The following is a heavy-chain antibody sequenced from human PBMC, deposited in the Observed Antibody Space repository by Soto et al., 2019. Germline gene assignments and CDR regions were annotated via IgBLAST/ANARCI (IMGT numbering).Heavy chain of an antibody. D-gene: IGHD6-13*01. J-gene: IGHJ5*02. V-gene: IGHV4-59*12. Sequence: SETLSLTCTVSGGSISSYYWSWIRQPPGKGLELIVYFYYIGSSYYNPSLKSRVTILVYTSKNQFSLKLSSVTAADTAVYYCARERPDGSRLDPWGQGTLVTVSS. CDR2: FYYIGSS. CDR1: GGSISSYY. CDR3: ARERPDGSRLDP.